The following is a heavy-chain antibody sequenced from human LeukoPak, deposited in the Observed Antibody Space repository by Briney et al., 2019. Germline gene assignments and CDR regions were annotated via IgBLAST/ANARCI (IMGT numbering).Heavy chain of an antibody. D-gene: IGHD6-19*01. CDR3: AKVAGYSSGWYDY. CDR1: GFTFDDYA. J-gene: IGHJ4*02. CDR2: ISWNSGSI. V-gene: IGHV3-9*01. Sequence: PGRSLRLSCAASGFTFDDYAMHWVRQAPGKGLEWVSGISWNSGSIGCADSVKGRFTISRDNAKNSLYLQMNSLRAEDTALYYCAKVAGYSSGWYDYWGQGTLVTVSS.